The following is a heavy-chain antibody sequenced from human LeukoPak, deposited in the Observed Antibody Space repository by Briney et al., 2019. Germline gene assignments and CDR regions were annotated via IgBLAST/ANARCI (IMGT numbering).Heavy chain of an antibody. CDR1: GGSISNYY. CDR3: ARPDGVYYSGGRCYGIGDSFEI. D-gene: IGHD2-15*01. V-gene: IGHV4-4*07. CDR2: IYGSGST. J-gene: IGHJ3*02. Sequence: PSETLSLTCTASGGSISNYYWSWIRQPAGKGLQWIGHIYGSGSTNYNPSLTGRVTMSVDKSKNQLSLKLSSVPAADTAAFYSARPDGVYYSGGRCYGIGDSFEIWGQGTMVTVSS.